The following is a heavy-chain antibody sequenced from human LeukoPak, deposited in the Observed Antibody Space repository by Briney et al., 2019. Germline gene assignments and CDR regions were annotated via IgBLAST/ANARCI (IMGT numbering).Heavy chain of an antibody. J-gene: IGHJ6*02. D-gene: IGHD3-10*01. V-gene: IGHV3-30*02. CDR2: IRYDGSNK. CDR3: AKGGVTMVRGVISRYYYGMDV. CDR1: GFTFSSYG. Sequence: GGSLRLSCAASGFTFSSYGMHWVRQAPGKGLEWVAFIRYDGSNKYYADSVKGRFTISRDNSKNTLYLQMNSLRAEDTAVYYCAKGGVTMVRGVISRYYYGMDVWGQGTTVTVSS.